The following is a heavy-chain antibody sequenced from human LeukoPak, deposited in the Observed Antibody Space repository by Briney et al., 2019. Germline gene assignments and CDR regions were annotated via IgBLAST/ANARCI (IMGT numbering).Heavy chain of an antibody. D-gene: IGHD3-22*01. CDR2: IYYSGST. V-gene: IGHV4-39*01. Sequence: PSETLSLTCSDSGGSISSSNYYWGWIRQPPGKGLEWIGIIYYSGSTSYNPSLKSRVTISIDTSKNQFSLKLTSVTAADTAVYYCAGPLLTYYSDSSAYSWGQGTLVTVSS. CDR1: GGSISSSNYY. CDR3: AGPLLTYYSDSSAYS. J-gene: IGHJ4*02.